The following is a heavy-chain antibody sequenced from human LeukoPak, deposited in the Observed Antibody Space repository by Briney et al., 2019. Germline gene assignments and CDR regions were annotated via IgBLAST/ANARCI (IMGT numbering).Heavy chain of an antibody. D-gene: IGHD2-15*01. CDR1: GFTFSSYS. J-gene: IGHJ6*02. Sequence: GGSLRLSCAASGFTFSSYSMNWVRQAPGKGLEWVSYISSSSSTIYYADSVKGRFTISRDNAKNSLYLQMNSLRAEDTAVYYCARDKVLGGSLYYYYGMDVWGQGTTVTVSS. CDR2: ISSSSSTI. CDR3: ARDKVLGGSLYYYYGMDV. V-gene: IGHV3-48*04.